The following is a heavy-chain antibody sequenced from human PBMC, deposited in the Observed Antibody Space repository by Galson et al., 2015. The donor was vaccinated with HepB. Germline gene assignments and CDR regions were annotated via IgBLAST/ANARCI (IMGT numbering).Heavy chain of an antibody. D-gene: IGHD6-13*01. J-gene: IGHJ4*02. CDR2: IYYSGST. Sequence: ETLSLTCTVSGGSISSSSYYWGWIRQPPGKGLEWIGSIYYSGSTYYNPSLKSRVTISVDTSMNQFSLSLSSVTAADTAVYYCARLKRSSPDYWGQGTLVTVSS. CDR3: ARLKRSSPDY. CDR1: GGSISSSSYY. V-gene: IGHV4-39*01.